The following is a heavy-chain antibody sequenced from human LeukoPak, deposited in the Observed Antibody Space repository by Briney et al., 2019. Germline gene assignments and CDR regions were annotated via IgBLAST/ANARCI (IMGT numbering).Heavy chain of an antibody. CDR3: ARVGDLLYFDY. J-gene: IGHJ4*02. D-gene: IGHD1-26*01. CDR1: GFTFSSYS. Sequence: PGGSLRLSCAASGFTFSSYSMHWVRQAPGKELEWVTVISYDGSNKYYADSVKGRFTISRDNSKNTLYLQMNSLTTEDTAVYYCARVGDLLYFDYWGQGTLVTVSS. CDR2: ISYDGSNK. V-gene: IGHV3-30*04.